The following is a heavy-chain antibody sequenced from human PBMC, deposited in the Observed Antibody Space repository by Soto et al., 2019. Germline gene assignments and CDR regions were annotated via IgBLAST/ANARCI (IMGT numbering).Heavy chain of an antibody. J-gene: IGHJ4*02. CDR1: GDSVSSDAYY. D-gene: IGHD6-19*01. CDR2: ILSSGGT. V-gene: IGHV4-61*03. Sequence: QVQLQESGPGLVKPSGTLSLTCSVSGDSVSSDAYYWAWIRQPPGKTLEWVGFILSSGGTSTNPGLRSRLSMSVATSRNHFTMRLTSVTAADTGVYFCAKGFSSGLYVDSWGRGTLVTVSS. CDR3: AKGFSSGLYVDS.